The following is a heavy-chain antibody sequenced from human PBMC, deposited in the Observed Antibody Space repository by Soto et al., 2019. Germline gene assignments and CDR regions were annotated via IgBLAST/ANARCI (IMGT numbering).Heavy chain of an antibody. CDR1: GFTFSSYA. J-gene: IGHJ3*02. CDR3: AKVLLQGMVRHDAFDI. D-gene: IGHD3-3*01. CDR2: ISGSGGST. Sequence: GGSLRLSCAASGFTFSSYAMSWVRQAPGKGLEWVSAISGSGGSTYYADSVKGRFTISRDNSKNTLYLQMNSLRAEDTAVYYCAKVLLQGMVRHDAFDIWGQGTMVTVSS. V-gene: IGHV3-23*01.